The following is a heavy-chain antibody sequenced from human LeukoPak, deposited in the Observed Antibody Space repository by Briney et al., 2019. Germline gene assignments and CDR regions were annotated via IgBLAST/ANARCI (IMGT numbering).Heavy chain of an antibody. CDR3: AREVEPLDY. V-gene: IGHV1-69*05. Sequence: ASVKVSCKASGGTFSSYAISWVRQAPGQGLEWMGGIIPIFGTANYAQKLQGRVTMTTDTSTSTAYMELRSLRSDDTAVYYCAREVEPLDYWGQGTLVTVSS. CDR2: IIPIFGTA. D-gene: IGHD1-26*01. CDR1: GGTFSSYA. J-gene: IGHJ4*02.